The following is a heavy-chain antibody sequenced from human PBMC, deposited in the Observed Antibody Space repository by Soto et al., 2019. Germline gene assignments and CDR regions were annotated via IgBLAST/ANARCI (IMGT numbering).Heavy chain of an antibody. J-gene: IGHJ4*02. V-gene: IGHV3-30-3*01. D-gene: IGHD6-19*01. CDR1: GFTFSSYA. CDR2: ISYDGSNK. CDR3: ARASNGWYYDY. Sequence: QVQLVESGGGVVQPGRSLRLSCAASGFTFSSYAMHWVRQAPGKGLEWVAVISYDGSNKYYADSVKGRFTISRDNSKNTPYPQMNSLRAEDTAVYYCARASNGWYYDYWGQGTLVTVSS.